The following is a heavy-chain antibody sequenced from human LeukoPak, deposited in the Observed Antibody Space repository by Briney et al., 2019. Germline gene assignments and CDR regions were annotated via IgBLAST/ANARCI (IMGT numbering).Heavy chain of an antibody. V-gene: IGHV3-53*01. CDR3: ASLAIIAPFDY. D-gene: IGHD6-13*01. CDR2: IYSGGST. CDR1: GFTVSSNY. J-gene: IGHJ4*02. Sequence: GGSLRLSCAASGFTVSSNYMSWVRQAPGKGLEWVSVIYSGGSTYYADSVKGRFTISRDNSKNTLYLQMNSLRAEDTGVYYCASLAIIAPFDYWGQGTLVTVSS.